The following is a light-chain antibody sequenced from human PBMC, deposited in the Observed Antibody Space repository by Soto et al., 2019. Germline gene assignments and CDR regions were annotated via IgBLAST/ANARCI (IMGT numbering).Light chain of an antibody. J-gene: IGLJ1*01. V-gene: IGLV1-40*01. CDR3: QSYDNSLSVYV. Sequence: QSLLTQPPSVSGAPGQRVTISCTGSSSNIGAHYDVHWYQQLPGTAPKLLIYGNSNRPSGVPDRFSGSKSGTSASLAITGLQAEDEADYYCQSYDNSLSVYVFGTGTKVNVL. CDR1: SSNIGAHYD. CDR2: GNS.